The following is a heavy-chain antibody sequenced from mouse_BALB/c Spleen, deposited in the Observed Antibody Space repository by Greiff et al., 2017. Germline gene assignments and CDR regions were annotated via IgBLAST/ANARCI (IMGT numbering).Heavy chain of an antibody. CDR3: AREWDDYDGPGRGFAY. Sequence: QVQLQESGPGLVAPSQSLSITCTVSGFSLTSYGVHWVRQPPGKGLEWLGVIWAGGSTNYNSALMSRLSISKDNSKSQVFLKMNSLQTDDTAMYYCAREWDDYDGPGRGFAYWGQGTLVTVSA. V-gene: IGHV2-9*02. CDR2: IWAGGST. J-gene: IGHJ3*01. D-gene: IGHD2-4*01. CDR1: GFSLTSYG.